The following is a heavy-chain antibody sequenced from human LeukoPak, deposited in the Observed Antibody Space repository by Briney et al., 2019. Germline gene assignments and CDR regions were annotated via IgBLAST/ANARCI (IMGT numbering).Heavy chain of an antibody. D-gene: IGHD3-22*01. V-gene: IGHV1-18*01. Sequence: ASLKVSCKASVYTFTSYGISWVRQAPGQGLEWMGWIGTYAGNTNYTQNLQGRVTMATHTSTSTAYMELRSLRSDDTAMYYCARVGDSSVHSHNLDYWGQGTLVTVSS. CDR3: ARVGDSSVHSHNLDY. J-gene: IGHJ4*02. CDR1: VYTFTSYG. CDR2: IGTYAGNT.